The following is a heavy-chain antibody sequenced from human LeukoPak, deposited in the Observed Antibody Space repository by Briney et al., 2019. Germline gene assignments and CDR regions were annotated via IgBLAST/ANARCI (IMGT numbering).Heavy chain of an antibody. D-gene: IGHD1-14*01. CDR3: AKSDRGHDAFDI. Sequence: GGSLRLSCTASGFTFSNFWVGWVRQAPGKGLEWVSAISGSGGSTYYADSVKGRFTISRDNSKNTLYLQMNSLRAEDTAVYYCAKSDRGHDAFDIWGQGTMVTVSS. J-gene: IGHJ3*02. V-gene: IGHV3-23*01. CDR2: ISGSGGST. CDR1: GFTFSNFW.